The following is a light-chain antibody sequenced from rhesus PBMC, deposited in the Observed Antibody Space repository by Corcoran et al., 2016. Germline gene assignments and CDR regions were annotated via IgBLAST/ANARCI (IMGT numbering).Light chain of an antibody. CDR3: QQHDNSPLT. J-gene: IGKJ4*01. Sequence: DIQMTQSPSSLSASVGDRVTITCRASQGISNWLAWYQQKPGKAPKLLIYRASNLETGVPSRLRGSGSGTDFTLTSSSLQPEDIATYYCQQHDNSPLTFGGGTKVEIK. CDR2: RAS. CDR1: QGISNW. V-gene: IGKV1-69*01.